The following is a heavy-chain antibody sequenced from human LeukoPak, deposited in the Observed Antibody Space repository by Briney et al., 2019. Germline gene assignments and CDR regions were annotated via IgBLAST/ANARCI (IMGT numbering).Heavy chain of an antibody. CDR1: GSSFSTHA. V-gene: IGHV3-30*03. CDR3: ARETILGIGLSD. J-gene: IGHJ4*02. D-gene: IGHD3-3*01. CDR2: ISYDGSDK. Sequence: PGTSLRLSCAASGSSFSTHAMHWVRQAPGKGLEWVGVISYDGSDKYYVDPVKGRFTISRDNAKNTLYLQMNSLRAEDTAVYYCARETILGIGLSDWGQGTLVTVSS.